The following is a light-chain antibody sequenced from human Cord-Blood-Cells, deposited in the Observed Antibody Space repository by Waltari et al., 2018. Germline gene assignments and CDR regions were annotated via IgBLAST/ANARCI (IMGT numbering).Light chain of an antibody. J-gene: IGKJ1*01. V-gene: IGKV3-20*01. CDR3: QQYGSSWT. CDR2: GAS. Sequence: IVLTQSPGTLSLSLGERDTLSSRASQSVSSSYLAWYQQKPGQAPTLLIYGASSRATGSTDWFRGSGAGRDFTLTISRLEPEHFAVSYCQQYGSSWTFGRGNKVEVE. CDR1: QSVSSSY.